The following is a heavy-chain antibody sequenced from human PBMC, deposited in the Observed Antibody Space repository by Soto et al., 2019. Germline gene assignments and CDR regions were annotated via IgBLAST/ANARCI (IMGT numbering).Heavy chain of an antibody. J-gene: IGHJ5*02. CDR1: GFTFISYG. CDR2: ISYDGSNK. V-gene: IGHV3-30*18. Sequence: GGSLRLSCASSGFTFISYGMHWVRQAPGKGLEWVAVISYDGSNKYYADSVKGRFTISRDNSKNTLYLQMNSLRAEDTAVYYCAKDPQDILTGNNWFDPWGQGTLVTVSS. D-gene: IGHD3-9*01. CDR3: AKDPQDILTGNNWFDP.